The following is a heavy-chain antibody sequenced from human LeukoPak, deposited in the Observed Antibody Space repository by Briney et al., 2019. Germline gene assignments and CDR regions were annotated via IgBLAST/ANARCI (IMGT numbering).Heavy chain of an antibody. V-gene: IGHV4-39*01. CDR1: GGSISSSGHY. D-gene: IGHD6-13*01. Sequence: SETLSVTCTVSGGSISSSGHYWGWIRQPPGRGPEWLGTMYYSGTTFYNPSLKSRVTLSVDTSKNQFSLRLSSVTAADTAIYYCARHDIEAAEYYFDFWGQGTLVTVAS. CDR2: MYYSGTT. CDR3: ARHDIEAAEYYFDF. J-gene: IGHJ4*02.